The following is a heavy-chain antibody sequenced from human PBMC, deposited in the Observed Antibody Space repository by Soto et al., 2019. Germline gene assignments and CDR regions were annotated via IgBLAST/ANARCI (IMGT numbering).Heavy chain of an antibody. D-gene: IGHD3-10*02. CDR2: IYYSGST. V-gene: IGHV4-59*01. Sequence: KGLEWIGYIYYSGSTNYNPSLKSRLTISVDTSKNQFSLNLYSAAAADTAVYYCVFFQAEDGIRDVRSVSAFLLNRSSDL. J-gene: IGHJ2*01. CDR3: VFFQAEDGIRDVRSVSAFLLNRSSDL.